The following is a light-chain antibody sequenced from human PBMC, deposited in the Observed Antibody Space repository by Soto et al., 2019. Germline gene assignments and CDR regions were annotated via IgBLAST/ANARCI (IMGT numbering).Light chain of an antibody. CDR1: QSTSSY. J-gene: IGKJ1*01. Sequence: TRSRATVSTSIGDRLTITFRASQSTSSYLAWYQQKPGKAPKLLIYQASSLENGVPSRFSGSGCGTGFSLPIICRQRDEFATYIGLQDSSHSTFGQGTKVDIK. CDR3: LQDSSHST. V-gene: IGKV1-5*03. CDR2: QAS.